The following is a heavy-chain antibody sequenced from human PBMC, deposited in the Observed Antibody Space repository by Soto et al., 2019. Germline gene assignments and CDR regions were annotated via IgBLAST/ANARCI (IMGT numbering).Heavy chain of an antibody. Sequence: GGSLRLSCAASGFTFSSYGMHWVRQAPGKGLEWLAVISYDGSNKYYADSVKGRFTISRDNSKNTLYLQMNSLRAEDTAVYYCAKDFPRYCSVGSCYYYHYGMDVSGQGTTVTVSS. CDR2: ISYDGSNK. V-gene: IGHV3-30*18. CDR1: GFTFSSYG. J-gene: IGHJ6*02. CDR3: AKDFPRYCSVGSCYYYHYGMDV. D-gene: IGHD2-15*01.